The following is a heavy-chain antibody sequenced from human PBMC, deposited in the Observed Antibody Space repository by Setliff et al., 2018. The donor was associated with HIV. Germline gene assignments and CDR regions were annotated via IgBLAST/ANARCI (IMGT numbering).Heavy chain of an antibody. J-gene: IGHJ4*02. CDR3: ASSPIITNGYYFDY. V-gene: IGHV4-59*04. D-gene: IGHD2-8*01. CDR2: MYYTGNT. Sequence: SETLSLTCTVSGGSISSYQWSWIRQPPGKGLEWIGNMYYTGNTYHNPSLKSRVTISVDTSKNQFSLKLSSVTAADTAVYYCASSPIITNGYYFDYWGPGTLVTVS. CDR1: GGSISSYQ.